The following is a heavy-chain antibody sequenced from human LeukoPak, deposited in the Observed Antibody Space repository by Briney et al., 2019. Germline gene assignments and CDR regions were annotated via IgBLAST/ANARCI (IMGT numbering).Heavy chain of an antibody. CDR1: GYTFTGYY. J-gene: IGHJ4*02. Sequence: SVKVSCKASGYTFTGYYMHWVRQAPGQGLEWMGWINPNSGGTNYAQKFQGRVTMTRDTSISTAYMELSRLRSDDTAVYYCAREKEDDSSAQGNFDYWGQGTLVTVSS. CDR3: AREKEDDSSAQGNFDY. CDR2: INPNSGGT. V-gene: IGHV1-2*02. D-gene: IGHD3-22*01.